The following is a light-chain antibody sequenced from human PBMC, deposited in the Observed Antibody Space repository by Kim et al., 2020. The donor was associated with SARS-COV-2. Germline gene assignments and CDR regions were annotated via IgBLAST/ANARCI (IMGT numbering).Light chain of an antibody. CDR3: QQYNDWPRT. J-gene: IGKJ1*01. CDR2: GAS. V-gene: IGKV3-15*01. Sequence: EIVMTQSPATLSVSPGEGATLSCRASQTIGSNLAWYQQSPGQPPRLLIYGASSRATGIPARFSGSGSGTEFTLTLSSLRSEDFAVYYCQQYNDWPRTFGQGTKLDIK. CDR1: QTIGSN.